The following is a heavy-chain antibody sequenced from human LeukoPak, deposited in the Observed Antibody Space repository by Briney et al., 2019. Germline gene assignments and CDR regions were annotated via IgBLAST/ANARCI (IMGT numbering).Heavy chain of an antibody. V-gene: IGHV3-30*03. Sequence: GGSLRLSCAASGFTFSSYGMHWVRQAPGKGLEWVAVISYDGSNKYYADSVKGRFTISRDNSKNTLYLQMNSLRAEDTAVYYCARGKTTVTTWFDPWGQGTLVTVSS. D-gene: IGHD4-17*01. CDR2: ISYDGSNK. J-gene: IGHJ5*02. CDR1: GFTFSSYG. CDR3: ARGKTTVTTWFDP.